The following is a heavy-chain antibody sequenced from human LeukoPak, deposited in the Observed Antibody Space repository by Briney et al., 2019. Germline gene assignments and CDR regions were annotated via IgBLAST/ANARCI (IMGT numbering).Heavy chain of an antibody. CDR2: IYYSGST. CDR1: GGSISSSSYS. J-gene: IGHJ5*02. D-gene: IGHD3-10*02. CDR3: AREEGYYYVNWFDP. V-gene: IGHV4-39*07. Sequence: PSETLSLTCTVSGGSISSSSYSWGWIRQPPGKGLEWIGSIYYSGSTYYNPSLKSRVTISVDTSKNQFSLKLSSVTAADTAVYYCAREEGYYYVNWFDPWGQGTLVTVSS.